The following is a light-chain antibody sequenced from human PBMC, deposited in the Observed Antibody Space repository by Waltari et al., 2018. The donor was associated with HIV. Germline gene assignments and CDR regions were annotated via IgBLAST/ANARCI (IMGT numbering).Light chain of an antibody. CDR3: SSYAGSSTLWV. V-gene: IGLV2-23*02. J-gene: IGLJ3*02. Sequence: QSALTQPASVSESPGQSITISCTGTGSDIGNYNLVSWYQQYPGKAPKLIIYEVNKRPSGFSSRFSGSKPGNTASLTVSVLQAEDEADYYCSSYAGSSTLWVFGGGTQLTVL. CDR2: EVN. CDR1: GSDIGNYNL.